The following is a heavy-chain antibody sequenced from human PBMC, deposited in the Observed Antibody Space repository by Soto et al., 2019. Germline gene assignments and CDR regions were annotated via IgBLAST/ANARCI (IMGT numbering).Heavy chain of an antibody. J-gene: IGHJ6*02. D-gene: IGHD3-10*01. CDR1: GFSFGSWS. Sequence: PGGSLRLSCEASGFSFGSWSMHWVRQAPGKGLEWVSSISSSSSYIYYADSVKGRFTISRDNAKNSLYLQMNSLRAEDTAVYYCARDWRAITMVRGFEDVWGQGTTVTVSS. V-gene: IGHV3-21*01. CDR2: ISSSSSYI. CDR3: ARDWRAITMVRGFEDV.